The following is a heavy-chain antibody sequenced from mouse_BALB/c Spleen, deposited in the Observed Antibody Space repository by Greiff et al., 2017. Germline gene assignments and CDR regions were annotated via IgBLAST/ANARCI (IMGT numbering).Heavy chain of an antibody. J-gene: IGHJ4*01. V-gene: IGHV5-6*01. D-gene: IGHD2-1*01. CDR1: GFTFSSHG. CDR2: ISSGGSYT. Sequence: EVKLMESGGDLVKPGGSLKLSCAASGFTFSSHGMSWVRQTPDKRLEWVATISSGGSYTYYPDSVKGRFTISRDNAKNTLYLQMSSLKSEDTAMYYCARIYYGNYDAMDYWGQGTSVTVSS. CDR3: ARIYYGNYDAMDY.